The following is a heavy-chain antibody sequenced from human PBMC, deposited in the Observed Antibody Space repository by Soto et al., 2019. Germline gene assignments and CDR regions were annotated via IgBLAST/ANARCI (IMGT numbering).Heavy chain of an antibody. J-gene: IGHJ6*02. CDR1: EGTFSGYA. D-gene: IGHD6-13*01. V-gene: IGHV1-69*13. CDR3: ARGSAAAGKLFAGYYYGMDV. CDR2: IIPIFGTA. Sequence: VQISCKAFEGTFSGYAISWLRQAPGQGREWMGGIIPIFGTANYAQKSQGRVTITADESTSTAYMELSSLRSEDTAVYYCARGSAAAGKLFAGYYYGMDVWGQGTTVTLSS.